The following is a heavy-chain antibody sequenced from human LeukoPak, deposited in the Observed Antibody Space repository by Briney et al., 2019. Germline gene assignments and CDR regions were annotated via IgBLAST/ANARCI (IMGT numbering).Heavy chain of an antibody. CDR3: ARTWSSSSGWYFDL. CDR2: IYHSGST. V-gene: IGHV4-59*12. J-gene: IGHJ2*01. D-gene: IGHD6-13*01. Sequence: SETLSLTCTVSGGSMSNYYWSWIRQPPGKGLEWIGYIYHSGSTYYNPSLKSRVTISVDRSKNQFSLKLSSVTAADTAVYYCARTWSSSSGWYFDLWGRGTLVTVSS. CDR1: GGSMSNYY.